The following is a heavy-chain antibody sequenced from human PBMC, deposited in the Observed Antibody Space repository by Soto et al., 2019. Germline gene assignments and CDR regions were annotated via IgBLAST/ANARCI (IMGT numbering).Heavy chain of an antibody. Sequence: QVQLVESGGGVVQPGRSLRLSCAASGFTFSNYGMHWVRQAPGKGLEWVAVIWYDGSNKYYADSVKGRFTISRDNSKNTVYLQTGSLIGEDTAVYFCARDRGCISTTCYRYYYAMDVWGQGTTVTVSS. J-gene: IGHJ6*02. D-gene: IGHD2-2*01. CDR1: GFTFSNYG. CDR3: ARDRGCISTTCYRYYYAMDV. CDR2: IWYDGSNK. V-gene: IGHV3-33*01.